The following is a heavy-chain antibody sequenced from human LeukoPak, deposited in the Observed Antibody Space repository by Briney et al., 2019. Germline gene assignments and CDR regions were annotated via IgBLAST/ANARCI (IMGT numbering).Heavy chain of an antibody. CDR3: ASGFSSSPYFDY. Sequence: GGSLRLSCAASGFAFSTYYMNWVRQAPGKGLEWISFITGSSSYIYYTDSVKGRFTISRDNAKNSLFLQMNSLRDEDTAVYYCASGFSSSPYFDYWGQGTLVTVSS. V-gene: IGHV3-21*01. D-gene: IGHD6-6*01. CDR2: ITGSSSYI. J-gene: IGHJ4*02. CDR1: GFAFSTYY.